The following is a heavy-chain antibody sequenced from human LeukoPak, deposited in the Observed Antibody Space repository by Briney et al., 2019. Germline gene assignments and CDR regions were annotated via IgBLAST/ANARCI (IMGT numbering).Heavy chain of an antibody. D-gene: IGHD6-19*01. J-gene: IGHJ4*02. CDR1: GFTFSSYS. CDR3: ARTGYSSGWYEGDY. CDR2: ISSSSSYI. V-gene: IGHV3-21*01. Sequence: GGSLRLSCAASGFTFSSYSMNWVRQAPGKGLEWVSSISSSSSYIYYADSVKGRFTISRDNAKNSLYLQMNSLRAEDTAAYYCARTGYSSGWYEGDYWGQGTLVTVSS.